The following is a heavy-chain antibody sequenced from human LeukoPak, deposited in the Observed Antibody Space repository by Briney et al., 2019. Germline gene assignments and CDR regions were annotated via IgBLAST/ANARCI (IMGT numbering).Heavy chain of an antibody. D-gene: IGHD2-15*01. J-gene: IGHJ4*02. CDR1: GFTFSSYA. CDR2: ISGSGGST. Sequence: GRSLRLSCAASGFTFSSYAMSWVRQAPGKGLEWVSAISGSGGSTYYADSVKGRFTISRDNSKNTLYLQMNSLRAEDTAVYYCAKDHLDIVVVVAGNFDYWGQGTLVTVSS. V-gene: IGHV3-23*01. CDR3: AKDHLDIVVVVAGNFDY.